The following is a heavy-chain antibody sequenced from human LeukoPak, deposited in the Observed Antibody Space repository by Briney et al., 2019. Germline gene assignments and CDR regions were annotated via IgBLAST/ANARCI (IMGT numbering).Heavy chain of an antibody. V-gene: IGHV4-4*07. CDR3: ARGRYCSADICSGGDAFDI. CDR2: IYTRGST. J-gene: IGHJ3*02. Sequence: SETLSLTCTVSGGSINNYYWSWIRQPAGKGLEWIGRIYTRGSTNYNPSLKSRVTMSVDTSKNQFSLKLSSVTAADTAVYYRARGRYCSADICSGGDAFDIWGQGTMVSVSS. D-gene: IGHD2-15*01. CDR1: GGSINNYY.